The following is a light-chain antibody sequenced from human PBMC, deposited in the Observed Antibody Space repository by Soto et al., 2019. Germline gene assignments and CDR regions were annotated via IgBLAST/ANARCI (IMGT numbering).Light chain of an antibody. CDR3: QQYNNGPPWT. CDR2: GAS. Sequence: EIVLTQSPGTLSLSPGERATLSCRASQSVSSRLAWYQQKPGQAPRLLIYGASTRATGIPARFSGSGSGTEFTLTISSLQSEDFAVYYCQQYNNGPPWTFGQGTKVDIK. V-gene: IGKV3-15*01. CDR1: QSVSSR. J-gene: IGKJ1*01.